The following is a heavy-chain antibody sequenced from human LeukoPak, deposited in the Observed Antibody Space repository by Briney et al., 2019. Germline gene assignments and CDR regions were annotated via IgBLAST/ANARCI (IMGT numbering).Heavy chain of an antibody. CDR3: ARQAGYCSSTSCPKFDP. D-gene: IGHD2-2*01. J-gene: IGHJ5*02. V-gene: IGHV4-59*08. CDR1: GGSISCYY. Sequence: NPSETLSLTCTVSGGSISCYYWSWIRQPPGKGLEWIGYIYYSGSTNYNPSLKSRVTISVDTSKNQFSLKLSSVTAADTAVYYCARQAGYCSSTSCPKFDPWGQGTLVTVSS. CDR2: IYYSGST.